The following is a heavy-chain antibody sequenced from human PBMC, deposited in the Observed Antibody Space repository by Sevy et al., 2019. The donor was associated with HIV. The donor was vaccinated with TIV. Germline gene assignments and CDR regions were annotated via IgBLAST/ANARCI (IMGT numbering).Heavy chain of an antibody. CDR2: VFPGDSQT. J-gene: IGHJ3*01. D-gene: IGHD2-15*01. CDR3: ARGGHLSLDALDF. CDR1: GYNFISYW. Sequence: RGESLKISCEASGYNFISYWIAWVRQRPGKGLEWMGMVFPGDSQTRYGPTLEGHVTISVDKSIPAAHLQWDSLTASDTAIYFCARGGHLSLDALDFWGPGTMVTVSS. V-gene: IGHV5-51*01.